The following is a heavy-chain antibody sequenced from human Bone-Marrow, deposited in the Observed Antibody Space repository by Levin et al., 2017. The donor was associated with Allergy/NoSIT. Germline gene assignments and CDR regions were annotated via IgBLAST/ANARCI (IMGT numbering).Heavy chain of an antibody. CDR3: ARLIRLVEDDVWSGYAGWFDT. CDR1: GVSIISGSYS. CDR2: IYNSGST. D-gene: IGHD3-3*01. J-gene: IGHJ5*02. V-gene: IGHV4-39*01. Sequence: PSETLSLTCNVSGVSIISGSYSWGWIRQSPGTGLDWIGSIYNSGSTYYNPSLKSRVTISVDTAKDQVSLKLSSVTAADTAMYYCARLIRLVEDDVWSGYAGWFDTWGQGTLVSVAS.